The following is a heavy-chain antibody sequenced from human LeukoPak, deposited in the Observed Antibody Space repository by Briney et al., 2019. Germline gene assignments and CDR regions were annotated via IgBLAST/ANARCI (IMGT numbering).Heavy chain of an antibody. CDR3: AKVSEGGYCSGGSCLIYYYGMDV. CDR1: GGSISSGGYY. V-gene: IGHV4-31*03. J-gene: IGHJ6*02. D-gene: IGHD2-15*01. CDR2: IYYSGST. Sequence: SQTLSLTCTVSGGSISSGGYYWSWIRQHPGKGLEWIGYIYYSGSTYYNPSLKSRVTISVDTSKNQFSLKLSSVTAEDTAVYYCAKVSEGGYCSGGSCLIYYYGMDVWGQGTTVTVSS.